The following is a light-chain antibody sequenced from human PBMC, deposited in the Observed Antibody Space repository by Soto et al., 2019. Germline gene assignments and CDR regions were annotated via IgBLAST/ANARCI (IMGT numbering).Light chain of an antibody. CDR3: SSYTSSSTLDV. CDR2: DVS. CDR1: SSDVGGYNY. Sequence: QSVLTQPASVSGSPGQSITISCTGTSSDVGGYNYVSWYQQHPGKAPKLMIYDVSNRPSGVSNRSSGSKSGNTASLTIPGLQAEDEADYYCSSYTSSSTLDVFGTGTKVTVL. V-gene: IGLV2-14*01. J-gene: IGLJ1*01.